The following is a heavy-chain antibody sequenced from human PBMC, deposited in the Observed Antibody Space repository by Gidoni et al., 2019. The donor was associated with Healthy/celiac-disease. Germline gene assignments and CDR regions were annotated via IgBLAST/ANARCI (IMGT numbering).Heavy chain of an antibody. D-gene: IGHD2-21*01. CDR1: GGYY. Sequence: GGYYWSWIRQHPGKGLEWIGYIYYSGSTYYNPSLKSRVTISVDTSKNQFSLKLSSVTAADTAEYYCARGIVVARMVFYGMDVWGQGTTVTVSS. CDR2: IYYSGST. J-gene: IGHJ6*02. CDR3: ARGIVVARMVFYGMDV. V-gene: IGHV4-31*02.